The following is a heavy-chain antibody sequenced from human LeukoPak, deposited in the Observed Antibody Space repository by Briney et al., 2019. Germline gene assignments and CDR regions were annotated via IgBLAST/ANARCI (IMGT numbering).Heavy chain of an antibody. Sequence: TGGSLRLSCAASGFTFSSYGMHWVRQAPGKGLEWVAVIWYDGSNKYYADSVKGRFTISRDNSKNTLYLQMNSLRAEDTAVYYCARDSSGYYYAQNYFHYWGQGTLVTVSS. J-gene: IGHJ4*02. V-gene: IGHV3-33*01. D-gene: IGHD3-22*01. CDR2: IWYDGSNK. CDR3: ARDSSGYYYAQNYFHY. CDR1: GFTFSSYG.